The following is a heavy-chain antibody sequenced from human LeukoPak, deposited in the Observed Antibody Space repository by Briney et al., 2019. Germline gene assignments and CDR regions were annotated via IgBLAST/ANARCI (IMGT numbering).Heavy chain of an antibody. CDR1: GYTLTSYD. D-gene: IGHD6-13*01. CDR2: MNPNSGNT. CDR3: ARGGIAAAGVDY. Sequence: ASVKVSCKASGYTLTSYDINWVRQATGQGLEWMGWMNPNSGNTGYAQKFQGRVTMTRNTSISTVYMELSSLRSEDTAVYYCARGGIAAAGVDYWGQETLVTVSS. J-gene: IGHJ4*02. V-gene: IGHV1-8*01.